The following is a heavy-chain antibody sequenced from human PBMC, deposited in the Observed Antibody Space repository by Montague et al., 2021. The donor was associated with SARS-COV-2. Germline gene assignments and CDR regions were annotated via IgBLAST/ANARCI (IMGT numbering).Heavy chain of an antibody. Sequence: PALVKPTQTLTLTCTFSGFSLSTSGMCVSWIRQPPGKALEWLARTDWDDDKYYSTSLKTRLTISKDTSKNQVVLTMTNMDPVDTATYYCARTAGTDYTGYYYYAMDVWGQGTTVTVSS. J-gene: IGHJ6*02. CDR2: TDWDDDK. V-gene: IGHV2-70*11. D-gene: IGHD3-10*01. CDR3: ARTAGTDYTGYYYYAMDV. CDR1: GFSLSTSGMC.